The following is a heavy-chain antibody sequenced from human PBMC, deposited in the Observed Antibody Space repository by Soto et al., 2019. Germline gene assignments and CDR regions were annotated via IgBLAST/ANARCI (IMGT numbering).Heavy chain of an antibody. V-gene: IGHV3-30*18. D-gene: IGHD2-21*01. J-gene: IGHJ6*02. CDR3: AKGGRGLNLCYDGMDV. Sequence: QVQLVESGGGVVQPGRSLRLSCAASGFIFSTYGMHWVRQAPGKGLEWVAVTSYDGSNKYYADSVKGRFTISRDNSKNTLYLQMISLIAEDTAVYYCAKGGRGLNLCYDGMDVWGQGTTVTVSS. CDR2: TSYDGSNK. CDR1: GFIFSTYG.